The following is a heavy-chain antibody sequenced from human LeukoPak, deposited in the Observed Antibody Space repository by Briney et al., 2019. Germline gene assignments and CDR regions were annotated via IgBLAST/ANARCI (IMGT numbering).Heavy chain of an antibody. CDR3: AKGDSSSWLFDY. J-gene: IGHJ4*02. Sequence: GGSLRLSCSASGFTFSSYAMSWVRQAPGKGLEWVSGISGSGGTTYYADSVKGRFTISRDNSKNTLYLQMNSLRAEDTAVYYCAKGDSSSWLFDYWGQGTLVTVSS. CDR2: ISGSGGTT. V-gene: IGHV3-23*01. D-gene: IGHD6-13*01. CDR1: GFTFSSYA.